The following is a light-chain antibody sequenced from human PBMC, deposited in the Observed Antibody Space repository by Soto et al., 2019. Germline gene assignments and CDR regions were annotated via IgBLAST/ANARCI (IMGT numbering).Light chain of an antibody. Sequence: EIVMTQSPATLSVSPEERATLSCSASQSVSSNLAWYQQKPGQAPRLLIYGASTRATGIPARFSGSGSGTEFTLTISSLQSEDFAVYYCQQYNNFWTFGQGTKVDIK. CDR1: QSVSSN. CDR3: QQYNNFWT. CDR2: GAS. V-gene: IGKV3-15*01. J-gene: IGKJ1*01.